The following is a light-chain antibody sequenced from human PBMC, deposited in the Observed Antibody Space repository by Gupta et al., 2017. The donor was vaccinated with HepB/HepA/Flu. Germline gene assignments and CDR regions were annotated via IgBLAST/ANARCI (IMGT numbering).Light chain of an antibody. CDR2: DAS. J-gene: IGKJ2*01. CDR1: QSVSSY. CDR3: QQRSNWPRVYT. V-gene: IGKV3-11*01. Sequence: EIVLTQSPATLSLSLGERATLSCRASQSVSSYLAWYQQKPGQAPRLLIYDASNRATGIPARFSGSGSGTDFTLTISSLEPEDFAVYYCQQRSNWPRVYTFGQGTKLEIK.